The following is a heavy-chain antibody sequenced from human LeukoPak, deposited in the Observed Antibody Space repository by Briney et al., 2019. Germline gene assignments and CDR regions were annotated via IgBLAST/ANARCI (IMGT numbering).Heavy chain of an antibody. D-gene: IGHD6-19*01. V-gene: IGHV3-23*01. CDR3: AKDSFSGIAVGYFDY. J-gene: IGHJ4*02. CDR1: GFTFRNYA. Sequence: PGGSLRLSCAASGFTFRNYAMTWFRQAPGKGPEWVSSLSGSGETTYYAHSVKGRFTISRDNSKNTLYLQMNSLRAEDTAVYYCAKDSFSGIAVGYFDYWGQGTLVTVSS. CDR2: LSGSGETT.